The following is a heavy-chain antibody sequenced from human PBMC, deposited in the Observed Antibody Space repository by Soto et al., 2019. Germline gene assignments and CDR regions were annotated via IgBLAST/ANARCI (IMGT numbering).Heavy chain of an antibody. CDR3: ARDLAYRFTMDA. J-gene: IGHJ6*02. CDR2: INPDTDYT. CDR1: GYNFRDNN. V-gene: IGHV1-2*02. Sequence: QVHLVQSGAEVRKSGASVKVSCKASGYNFRDNNIHWVRQAPGQGLEWMGMINPDTDYTSYAPKFQGRITLTRDTSIDTAYMDLISLTSDATAVYYCARDLAYRFTMDAWGQGTTVIVSS.